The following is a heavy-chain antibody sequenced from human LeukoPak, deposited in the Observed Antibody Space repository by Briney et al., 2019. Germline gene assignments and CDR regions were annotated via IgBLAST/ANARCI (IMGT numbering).Heavy chain of an antibody. V-gene: IGHV3-23*01. Sequence: GGSLRLSCAASGFTFSNYAMTWVRQAPGKGLEWVSSLSDSGGSTYYADSVKGRFTVSRDNAKNSLYLQMNSLRAEDTAVYYCAREGDYWGQGTLVTVSS. CDR1: GFTFSNYA. CDR3: AREGDY. J-gene: IGHJ4*02. CDR2: LSDSGGST.